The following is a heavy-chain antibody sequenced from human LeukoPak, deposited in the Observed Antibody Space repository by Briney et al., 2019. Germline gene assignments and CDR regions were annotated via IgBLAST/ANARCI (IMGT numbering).Heavy chain of an antibody. CDR1: GFTFSSYE. CDR2: ISSSGSTI. D-gene: IGHD4-17*01. CDR3: ARSRLGTVTTFDY. V-gene: IGHV3-48*03. J-gene: IGHJ4*02. Sequence: GGSLRLSCAASGFTFSSYEMNWVRQAPGKGLEWVSYISSSGSTIYYADSVKGRFTISRDNAKNSLYLQMNSLRAEDTAVYYCARSRLGTVTTFDYWGQGTLVTVSS.